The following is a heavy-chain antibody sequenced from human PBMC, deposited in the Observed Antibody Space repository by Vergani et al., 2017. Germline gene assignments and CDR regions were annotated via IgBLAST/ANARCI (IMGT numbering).Heavy chain of an antibody. D-gene: IGHD3-22*01. V-gene: IGHV4-59*01. J-gene: IGHJ6*03. CDR2: LYYSGST. CDR1: GGSISSYY. CDR3: AREVWYESNYYYYMDD. Sequence: QVQLQDSGPGLVKPSETLYLTCTVSGGSISSYYWSWIRQPPGKGLEWIGYLYYSGSTDYNPSLKSRVTISVDTSKNQFSLKLSSVTAADTAVYYCAREVWYESNYYYYMDDWGQGTTVTVSS.